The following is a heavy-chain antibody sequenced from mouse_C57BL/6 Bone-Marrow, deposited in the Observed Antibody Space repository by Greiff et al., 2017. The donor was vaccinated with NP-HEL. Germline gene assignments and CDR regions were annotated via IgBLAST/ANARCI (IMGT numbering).Heavy chain of an antibody. V-gene: IGHV1-78*01. Sequence: VQLVESDAELVKPGASVKISCKVSGYTFTDHTIHWMKQRPEQGLEWIGYIYPRDGSTKYNEKFKGKATLTADKSSSTAYMQLNSLTSEDSAVYFCARRDYGSPYYFDYWGQGTTLTVSS. CDR3: ARRDYGSPYYFDY. D-gene: IGHD1-1*01. J-gene: IGHJ2*01. CDR1: GYTFTDHT. CDR2: IYPRDGST.